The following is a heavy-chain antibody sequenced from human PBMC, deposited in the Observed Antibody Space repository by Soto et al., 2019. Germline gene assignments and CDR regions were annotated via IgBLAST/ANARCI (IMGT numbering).Heavy chain of an antibody. Sequence: GGSLRLSCSASGFTFSSYTMSLVRLTPGKGLEWVSSIITGSGTTNYADSVTGRFSISRDNSKNMLYLQMNSLGVEDTAVYYCAKDRQPDGIWTFDYWGRGTLLTVSS. CDR2: IITGSGTT. V-gene: IGHV3-23*01. D-gene: IGHD2-15*01. CDR1: GFTFSSYT. J-gene: IGHJ4*02. CDR3: AKDRQPDGIWTFDY.